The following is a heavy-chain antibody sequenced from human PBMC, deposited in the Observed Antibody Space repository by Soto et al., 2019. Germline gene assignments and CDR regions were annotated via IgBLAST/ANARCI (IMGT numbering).Heavy chain of an antibody. V-gene: IGHV3-48*02. CDR1: GFTFSDYG. CDR3: TRVSRTWEDDY. J-gene: IGHJ4*02. Sequence: EVQLVESGGGLAQPGGSLRLSCAASGFTFSDYGVTWVRQAPGKGLEWISYISSGRDTIYYADSVTGRFTISRYDAKEPLFLQMNSLRDEDTAVYYCTRVSRTWEDDYWGRGTLVTVSS. D-gene: IGHD1-26*01. CDR2: ISSGRDTI.